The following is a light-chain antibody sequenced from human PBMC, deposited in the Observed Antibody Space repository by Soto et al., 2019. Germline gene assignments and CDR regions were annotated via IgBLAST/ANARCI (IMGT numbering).Light chain of an antibody. J-gene: IGKJ4*01. V-gene: IGKV1-33*01. CDR1: QDISNY. Sequence: DIQMTQSPSSLSASVGDRVTITCQASQDISNYLNWYQQKPGKAPKLLIYDASNLKTGVPSRFSGHGSGTDFTFTISSLQPEDIATYYCQQYDNLPPTLGGGTKVDIK. CDR3: QQYDNLPPT. CDR2: DAS.